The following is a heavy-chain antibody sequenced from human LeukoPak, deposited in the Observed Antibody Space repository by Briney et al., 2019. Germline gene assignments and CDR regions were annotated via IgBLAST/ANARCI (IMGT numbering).Heavy chain of an antibody. CDR1: GGSISSGSYY. CDR3: ATLSYYYMDV. J-gene: IGHJ6*03. Sequence: SEALSLTCTVSGGSISSGSYYWSWIRQPAGKGLEWIGRIYTSGSTNYNPSLKSRVTISVDTSKNQFSLKLSSVTAADTAVYYCATLSYYYMDVWGKGTTVTVSS. CDR2: IYTSGST. V-gene: IGHV4-61*02.